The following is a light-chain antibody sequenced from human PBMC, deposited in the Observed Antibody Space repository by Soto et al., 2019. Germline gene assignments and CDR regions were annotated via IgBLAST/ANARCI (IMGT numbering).Light chain of an antibody. CDR3: QQYNTMAT. CDR2: KAS. J-gene: IGKJ1*01. Sequence: DIQMTQSPSTLSASVGDRVSITCRASQSISSWVAWYPQKPGKAPKLLISKASSLESGVPSRFSGSGSGTEVPLPLPSLAPAGFETYYCQQYNTMATFGQGTKVEIK. CDR1: QSISSW. V-gene: IGKV1-5*03.